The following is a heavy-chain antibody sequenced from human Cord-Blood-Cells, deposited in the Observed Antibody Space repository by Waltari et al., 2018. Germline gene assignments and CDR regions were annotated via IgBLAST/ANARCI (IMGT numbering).Heavy chain of an antibody. D-gene: IGHD3-22*01. CDR2: IYYSGST. CDR3: ASQYYYDSSGYFWFDP. J-gene: IGHJ5*02. Sequence: QVQLQESGPGLVKPSETLSLTCTVSGGSISSYYWSWTRQPPGKGLEWIGYIYYSGSTNYNPSLKSRVTISVDTSKNQFSLKLSSVTAADTAVYYCASQYYYDSSGYFWFDPWGQGTLVTVSS. V-gene: IGHV4-59*01. CDR1: GGSISSYY.